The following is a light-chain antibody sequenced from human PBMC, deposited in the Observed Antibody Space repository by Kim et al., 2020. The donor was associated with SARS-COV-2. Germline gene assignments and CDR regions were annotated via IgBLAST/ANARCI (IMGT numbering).Light chain of an antibody. CDR2: QDS. CDR1: KLGDKY. Sequence: VSVAPGQTASITCSGDKLGDKYACWYQQKPGQSPVLVIYQDSKRPSGIPERFSGSNSGNTATLTISGTQAMDEADYYCQAWDSSTIFGTGTKVTVL. V-gene: IGLV3-1*01. J-gene: IGLJ1*01. CDR3: QAWDSSTI.